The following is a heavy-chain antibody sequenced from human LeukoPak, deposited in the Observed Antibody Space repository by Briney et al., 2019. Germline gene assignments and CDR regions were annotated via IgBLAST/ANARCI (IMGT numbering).Heavy chain of an antibody. CDR1: GYTFTSYD. J-gene: IGHJ3*02. D-gene: IGHD3-10*01. CDR2: MNTNSGNT. V-gene: IGHV1-8*03. Sequence: ASVKVSCTASGYTFTSYDINWVRQATGQGLEWMGWMNTNSGNTGYAQQFQSRVTITRNTSISTAYMELRSLRSEDTAVYYCAIGGLANAFDIWGQGTMVTVSS. CDR3: AIGGLANAFDI.